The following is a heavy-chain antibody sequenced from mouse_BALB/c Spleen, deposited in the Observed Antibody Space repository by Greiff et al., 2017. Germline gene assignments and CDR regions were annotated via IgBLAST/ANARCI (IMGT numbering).Heavy chain of an antibody. CDR2: IYPGDGDT. D-gene: IGHD1-2*01. J-gene: IGHJ3*01. CDR3: ARDGSLYYGPFAY. Sequence: QVQLQQSGPELVKPGASVKISCKASGYAFSSSWMNWVKQRPGQGLEWIGRIYPGDGDTNYNGKFKGKATLTADKSSSTAYMQLSSLTSVDSAVYFCARDGSLYYGPFAYWGQGTLVTVSA. CDR1: GYAFSSSW. V-gene: IGHV1-82*01.